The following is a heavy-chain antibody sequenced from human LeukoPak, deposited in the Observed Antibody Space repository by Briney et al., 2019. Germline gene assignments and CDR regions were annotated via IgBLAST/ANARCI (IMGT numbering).Heavy chain of an antibody. V-gene: IGHV3-23*01. CDR1: GFTFSSYA. CDR2: ISGSGGST. Sequence: GGSLRLSCAASGFTFSSYAMSWVRQAPGKGLEWVSAISGSGGSTYYADSVKGRFTISRDNSKNTLYLQMNSLKTEDTAVYYCTTGLRAADTNWGLGTLVTVSS. J-gene: IGHJ4*02. D-gene: IGHD6-13*01. CDR3: TTGLRAADTN.